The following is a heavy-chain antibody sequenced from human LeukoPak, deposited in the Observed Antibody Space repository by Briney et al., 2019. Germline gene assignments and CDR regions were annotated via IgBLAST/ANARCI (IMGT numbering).Heavy chain of an antibody. D-gene: IGHD3-10*01. CDR2: ISSNGGST. CDR3: ARGVDYYGSGSYWSNWFDP. V-gene: IGHV3-64*02. CDR1: GFTFNSYA. Sequence: GGSLRLSCAASGFTFNSYAMHWVRQAPGKGLEYVSAISSNGGSTYYADSVKGRFTISRDNSKNTLYLQMGSLRAEDMAVYYCARGVDYYGSGSYWSNWFDPRGQGTLVTVSS. J-gene: IGHJ5*02.